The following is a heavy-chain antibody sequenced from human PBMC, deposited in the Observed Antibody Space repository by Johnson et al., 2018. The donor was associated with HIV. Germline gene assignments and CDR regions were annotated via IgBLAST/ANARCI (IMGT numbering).Heavy chain of an antibody. CDR1: GFTFSSYD. J-gene: IGHJ3*02. CDR2: ISYDGSKE. V-gene: IGHV3-30*03. D-gene: IGHD2-21*02. CDR3: ARDHRADCGGDCYSDAFDI. Sequence: QMLLVESGGGVVQPGKSLKVSCAASGFTFSSYDMHWVRQPPGKGLEWVAGISYDGSKEYYVDSVKGRFTISRDNSKNTLYLQMNSLRAEDTAVYCGARDHRADCGGDCYSDAFDIWGQGTMVTVSS.